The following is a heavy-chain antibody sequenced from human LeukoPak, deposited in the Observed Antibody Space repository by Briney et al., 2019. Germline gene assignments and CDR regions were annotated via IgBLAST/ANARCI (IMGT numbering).Heavy chain of an antibody. CDR3: ARDSDDAFDI. CDR1: GFTFSSYW. J-gene: IGHJ3*02. CDR2: IKQDGSEK. V-gene: IGHV3-7*01. Sequence: GGSLRLSCAVSGFTFSSYWMSWVRQAPGKGLEWVANIKQDGSEKYYVDSVKGRFTISRDNAKNSLYLQMNSLRAEDTAVYYCARDSDDAFDIWGQGTMVTVSS.